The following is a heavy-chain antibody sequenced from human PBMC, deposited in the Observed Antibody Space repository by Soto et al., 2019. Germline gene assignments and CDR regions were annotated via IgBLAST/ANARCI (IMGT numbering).Heavy chain of an antibody. CDR2: XYYXXRT. CDR1: GGSVSRGSYY. J-gene: IGHJ4*02. CDR3: ARVPDY. Sequence: PXXTLSLTCTVSGGSVSRGSYYWSWIRQPXXXXXXXTXXXYYXXRTXXXXXXXSXXXIXXXTPKKQFYLKLSYVTAADTAVYYCARVPDYWGQGTQVNVSS. V-gene: IGHV4-61*01.